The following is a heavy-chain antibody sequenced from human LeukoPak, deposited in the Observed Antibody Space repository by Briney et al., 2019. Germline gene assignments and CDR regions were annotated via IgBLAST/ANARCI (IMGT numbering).Heavy chain of an antibody. CDR1: GGSFSSSGYY. Sequence: PSETLSLTCSVSGGSFSSSGYYWSWIRQPPGKGLEWIGEINHSGSTNYNPSLKSRVTISVDTSKNQFSLKLSSVTAADTAVYYCASSHPYWGQGTLVTVSS. CDR2: INHSGST. V-gene: IGHV4-34*01. J-gene: IGHJ4*02. CDR3: ASSHPY.